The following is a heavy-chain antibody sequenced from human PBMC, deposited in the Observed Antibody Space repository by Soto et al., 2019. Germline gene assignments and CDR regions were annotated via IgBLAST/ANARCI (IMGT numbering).Heavy chain of an antibody. J-gene: IGHJ5*02. CDR3: SSRVTDAPT. CDR1: GGSISSGW. CDR2: ILYIGST. D-gene: IGHD3-10*01. V-gene: IGHV4-4*02. Sequence: QVQLQESGPGLVKPSGTLSLTCGVSGGSISSGWWTWVRQPPGKGLEWIGEILYIGSTNYNSSLKTRVTISIDKSKNHFSLNLTSVTAADTAVYYCSSRVTDAPTWGQGTLVTVSS.